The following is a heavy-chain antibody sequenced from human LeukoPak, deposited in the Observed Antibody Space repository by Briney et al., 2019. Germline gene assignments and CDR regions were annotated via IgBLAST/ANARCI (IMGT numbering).Heavy chain of an antibody. CDR3: ARTYSSGYYYVPTFDY. V-gene: IGHV1-2*02. Sequence: ASVKVSCKASGYTFTGYYMHWVRQAPGRGLEWMGWINPNSGGTNYAQKFQGRVTMTRDTSISTAYMELSRLRSDDTAVYYCARTYSSGYYYVPTFDYWGQGTLVTVSS. J-gene: IGHJ4*02. CDR1: GYTFTGYY. D-gene: IGHD3-22*01. CDR2: INPNSGGT.